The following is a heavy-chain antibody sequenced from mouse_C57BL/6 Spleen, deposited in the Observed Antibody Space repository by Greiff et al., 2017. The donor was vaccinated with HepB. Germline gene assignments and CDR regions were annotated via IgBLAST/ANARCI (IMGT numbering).Heavy chain of an antibody. J-gene: IGHJ2*01. CDR3: AIDYYGSGDY. Sequence: QVQLQHSGPELVKPGASVKISCKASGYAFSSSWMNWVKQRPGKGLEWIGRIYPGDGDTNYNGKFKGKATLTADKSSSTAYMQLSSLTSEDSAVYFCAIDYYGSGDYWGQGTTLTVSS. D-gene: IGHD1-1*01. CDR1: GYAFSSSW. CDR2: IYPGDGDT. V-gene: IGHV1-82*01.